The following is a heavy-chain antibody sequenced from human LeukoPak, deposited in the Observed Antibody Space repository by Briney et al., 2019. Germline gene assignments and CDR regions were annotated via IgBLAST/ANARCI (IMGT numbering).Heavy chain of an antibody. CDR2: IYHSGST. Sequence: SETLSLTCTVSGYSISSGYYWGWIRQPPGKGLEWIGSIYHSGSTYYNPSLKSRVTISVDTSKNQFSLKLSSVTAADTAVYYCAKVALVVAIAFDTWGQGTMVTVSS. V-gene: IGHV4-38-2*02. CDR1: GYSISSGYY. CDR3: AKVALVVAIAFDT. J-gene: IGHJ3*02. D-gene: IGHD2-15*01.